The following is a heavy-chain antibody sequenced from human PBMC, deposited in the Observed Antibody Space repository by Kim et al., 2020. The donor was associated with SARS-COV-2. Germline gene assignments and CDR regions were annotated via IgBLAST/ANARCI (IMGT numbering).Heavy chain of an antibody. Sequence: SETLSLTCTVSGGSISSSSYYWGWIRQPPGKGLEWIGSIYYSGSTYYNPSLKSRVTISVDTSKNQFSLKLSSVTAADTAVYYCARGGLVVVAATGGFDPWGQGTLVTVSS. V-gene: IGHV4-39*07. D-gene: IGHD2-15*01. CDR3: ARGGLVVVAATGGFDP. CDR1: GGSISSSSYY. CDR2: IYYSGST. J-gene: IGHJ5*02.